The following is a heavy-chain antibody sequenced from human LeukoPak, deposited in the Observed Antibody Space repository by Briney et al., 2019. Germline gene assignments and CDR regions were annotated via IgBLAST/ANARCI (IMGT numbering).Heavy chain of an antibody. CDR2: ISAYNGNT. CDR3: ARQMWDYYDRSGPNWFDP. Sequence: ASVKVSCKASGYTFTSYGISWVRQAPGQGVEWMGWISAYNGNTNYAQKLQGRVTMTTDTSTSTAYMELRSLRSDDTAVYYCARQMWDYYDRSGPNWFDPWGQGTLVTVSS. D-gene: IGHD3-22*01. V-gene: IGHV1-18*01. J-gene: IGHJ5*02. CDR1: GYTFTSYG.